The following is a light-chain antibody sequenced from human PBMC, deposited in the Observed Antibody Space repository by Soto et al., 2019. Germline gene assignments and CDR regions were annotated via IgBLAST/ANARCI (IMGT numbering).Light chain of an antibody. V-gene: IGLV2-14*01. J-gene: IGLJ1*01. CDR1: SSDVGGYNY. CDR3: SSYTSSSTPPYV. CDR2: DVS. Sequence: QSALTQPASVSRSPGQSITISCTGTSSDVGGYNYVSWYQQHPGKAPKLMIYDVSNRPSGVSNRFSGSKSGNTASLTISGLQAEDEADYYCSSYTSSSTPPYVFGTGTKLTVL.